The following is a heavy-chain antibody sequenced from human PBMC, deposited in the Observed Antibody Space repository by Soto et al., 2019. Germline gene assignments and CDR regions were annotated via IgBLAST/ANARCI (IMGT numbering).Heavy chain of an antibody. CDR2: ISYSGYT. CDR3: ARELEGKGTCQGAFGI. CDR1: GGSIRNDNFY. D-gene: IGHD3-3*01. J-gene: IGHJ3*02. Sequence: QVQLQESGQGLVKPSQTLSLTCTVSGGSIRNDNFYWSYLRQRPGKGLEWIGYISYSGYTFYHPSLKSRVVLSIDPSKNHFSLILDSVTAADTAVYYCARELEGKGTCQGAFGILGRGTLVTVSS. V-gene: IGHV4-31*03.